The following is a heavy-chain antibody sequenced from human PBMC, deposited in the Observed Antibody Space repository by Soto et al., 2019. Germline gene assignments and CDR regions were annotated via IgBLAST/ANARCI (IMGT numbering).Heavy chain of an antibody. CDR3: AREGGIAAAGFDY. D-gene: IGHD6-13*01. J-gene: IGHJ4*02. Sequence: GASVKVSCKASGYTFTGYYMHWVRQAPGQGLEWMGWINPNSGGTNYAQKFQGWVTMTRDTSISTAYMELSRLRSDDTAVYYCAREGGIAAAGFDYWGQGTLVTVSS. CDR2: INPNSGGT. CDR1: GYTFTGYY. V-gene: IGHV1-2*04.